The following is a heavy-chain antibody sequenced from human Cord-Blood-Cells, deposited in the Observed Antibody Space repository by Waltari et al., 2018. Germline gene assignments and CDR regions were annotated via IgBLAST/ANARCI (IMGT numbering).Heavy chain of an antibody. CDR1: GYTVTVYY. D-gene: IGHD2-21*02. CDR3: ARGGDYNY. J-gene: IGHJ4*02. Sequence: QVQLVQSGAEGKKPGASVKISCKASGYTVTVYYMPWVRQAPGQGLEGRGWINPNSGGTNYAQKVQGRFTMTRDTSISTAYMELSRLGSDDTALYYCARGGDYNYWGQGTLVTVSS. CDR2: INPNSGGT. V-gene: IGHV1-2*02.